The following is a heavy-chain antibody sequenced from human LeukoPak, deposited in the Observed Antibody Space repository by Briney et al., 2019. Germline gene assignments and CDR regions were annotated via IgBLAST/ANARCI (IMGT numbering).Heavy chain of an antibody. J-gene: IGHJ5*02. Sequence: GGSLRLSCAASGFTFSDHYMDWVRQAPGKGLEWVSSISSSSSYIYYADSVKGRFTISRDNAKNSLYLQMNSLRAEDTAVYYCARSESNNWFDPWGQGTLVTVSS. CDR3: ARSESNNWFDP. CDR1: GFTFSDHY. CDR2: ISSSSSYI. V-gene: IGHV3-21*06.